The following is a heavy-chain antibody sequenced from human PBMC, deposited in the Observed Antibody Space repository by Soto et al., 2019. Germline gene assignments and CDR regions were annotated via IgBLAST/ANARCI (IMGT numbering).Heavy chain of an antibody. Sequence: QVQLVESGGGVAQPGRFLRLFCAASGFTLSSYSLHWVRQSPGKGLEWVAAISSDGTEKHYADSVKGRFTISRDNSKNTLSLQLNSLRTEDTAVYYCARMFGFSYGPANRGMDVWGQGTTVTVSS. CDR3: ARMFGFSYGPANRGMDV. D-gene: IGHD5-18*01. V-gene: IGHV3-30*04. CDR1: GFTLSSYS. CDR2: ISSDGTEK. J-gene: IGHJ6*02.